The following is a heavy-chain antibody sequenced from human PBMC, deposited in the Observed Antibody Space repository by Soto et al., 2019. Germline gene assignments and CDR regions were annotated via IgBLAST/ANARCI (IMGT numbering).Heavy chain of an antibody. CDR1: GFTFSSYW. Sequence: GGSLRLSCAASGFTFSSYWMSWVRQAPGKGLEWVANIKQDGSEKYYVDSVKGRFTISRDNAKNSLYLQMNSLRAEDTAVYYCARFPTKYSGSYYYYGMDVWGQGTTVTVSS. CDR2: IKQDGSEK. CDR3: ARFPTKYSGSYYYYGMDV. D-gene: IGHD1-26*01. J-gene: IGHJ6*02. V-gene: IGHV3-7*01.